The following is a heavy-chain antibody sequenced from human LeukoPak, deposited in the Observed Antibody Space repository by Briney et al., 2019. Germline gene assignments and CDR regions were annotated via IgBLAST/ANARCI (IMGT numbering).Heavy chain of an antibody. Sequence: SETLSLTCTVSGDSINSFYWSWTRQPAGKGLEWIGRINTNGRTKYNPSLNSRVTMSVDTSKNQFSLRLTSVTAADTAVYYCARDSQGWRLAYYYYYMDVWGKGTTDTVSS. J-gene: IGHJ6*03. CDR1: GDSINSFY. CDR3: ARDSQGWRLAYYYYYMDV. CDR2: INTNGRT. D-gene: IGHD2-21*01. V-gene: IGHV4-4*07.